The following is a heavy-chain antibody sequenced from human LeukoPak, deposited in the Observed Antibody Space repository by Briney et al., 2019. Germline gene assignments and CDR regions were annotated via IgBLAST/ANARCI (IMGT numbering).Heavy chain of an antibody. J-gene: IGHJ5*02. CDR2: IYYSGST. CDR3: ASPSARYSSSPNWFDP. V-gene: IGHV4-39*01. Sequence: SETLSLTCTVSGGSISTSSYYWGWIRQPPGKGLEWVGTIYYSGSTNYNPSLKSRATISVDTSKNQFSLRLSSVTAADTAVYYCASPSARYSSSPNWFDPWGQGTLVTVSS. D-gene: IGHD6-13*01. CDR1: GGSISTSSYY.